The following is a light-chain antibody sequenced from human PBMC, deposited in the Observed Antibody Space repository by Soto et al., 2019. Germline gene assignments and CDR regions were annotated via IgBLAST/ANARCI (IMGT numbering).Light chain of an antibody. CDR2: LGS. J-gene: IGKJ5*01. Sequence: EIVLTQSPLSLPVTPGEPSSISCRSSRNLLHSNGYYYLDWYLQKPGQSPQLLIYLGSNRASGVPDRFSGSGSGTDFTLTISRVEAEDVAIYYCHQYYSIPYTFGQGTRLEI. V-gene: IGKV2-28*01. CDR3: HQYYSIPYT. CDR1: RNLLHSNGYYY.